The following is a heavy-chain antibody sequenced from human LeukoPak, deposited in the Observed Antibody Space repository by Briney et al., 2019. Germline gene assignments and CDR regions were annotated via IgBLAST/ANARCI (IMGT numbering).Heavy chain of an antibody. CDR2: INHSGST. CDR1: GGSFSGYY. D-gene: IGHD2-2*01. CDR3: ARLSCSSTSCSYFDY. V-gene: IGHV4-34*01. Sequence: PSETLSLTCAVYGGSFSGYYWSWIRQPPGKGLEWIGEINHSGSTNYNPSLKSRVAISVDTSKNQFSLKLSSVTAADTAVYYCARLSCSSTSCSYFDYWGQGTLVTVSS. J-gene: IGHJ4*02.